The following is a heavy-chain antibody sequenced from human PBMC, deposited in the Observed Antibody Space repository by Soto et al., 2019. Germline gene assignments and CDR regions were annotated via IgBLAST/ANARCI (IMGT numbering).Heavy chain of an antibody. D-gene: IGHD1-26*01. CDR1: GYTFTGYY. CDR2: INPNSGGT. J-gene: IGHJ6*02. V-gene: IGHV1-2*04. Sequence: QVQLVQSGAEVKKPGASVKVSCKASGYTFTGYYIHWVRQAPGQGLEWMGWINPNSGGTNYAQKFQGWVTMTRDTSVSTAYMELSRLRSDETAVYSCARYGRGSYHNYGYYYYGMDVWGQGTTVTVSS. CDR3: ARYGRGSYHNYGYYYYGMDV.